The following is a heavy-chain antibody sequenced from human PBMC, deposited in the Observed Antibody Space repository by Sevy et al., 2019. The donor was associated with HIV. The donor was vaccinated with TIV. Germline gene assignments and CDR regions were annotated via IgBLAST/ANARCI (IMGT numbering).Heavy chain of an antibody. J-gene: IGHJ4*02. D-gene: IGHD3-22*01. CDR1: GYTLTELS. CDR3: ATAREYYEDSSGYLDY. Sequence: ASVKVSCKVSGYTLTELSMHWVRQAPGKGLEWMGRIDPEDGETIFAQKFQGRVTMTEDTSTDTAYMELSSLRSEDTAVYYCATAREYYEDSSGYLDYWGQGTLVTVSS. V-gene: IGHV1-24*01. CDR2: IDPEDGET.